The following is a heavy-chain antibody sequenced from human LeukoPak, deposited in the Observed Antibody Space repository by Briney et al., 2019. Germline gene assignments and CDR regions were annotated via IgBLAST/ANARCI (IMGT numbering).Heavy chain of an antibody. CDR2: IYHSGST. J-gene: IGHJ5*02. CDR3: ARAVPMTTVTLNWFDP. V-gene: IGHV4-38-2*02. D-gene: IGHD4-17*01. CDR1: GYSISSGYY. Sequence: SETLSLTCTVSGYSISSGYYWGWIRQPPGKGLEWIGSIYHSGSTYYNPSLKSRVTISVDTSKNQFSLKLGSVTAADTAVYYCARAVPMTTVTLNWFDPWGQGTLVTVSS.